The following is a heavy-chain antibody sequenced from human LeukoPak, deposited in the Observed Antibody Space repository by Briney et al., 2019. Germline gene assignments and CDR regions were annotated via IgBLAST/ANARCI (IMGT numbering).Heavy chain of an antibody. V-gene: IGHV3-30*18. Sequence: GRSLRLSCAASGFTFSSYGMHWVRQAPGKGLEWVAVISYDGSNKYYADSVKGRFTITRDNSKNTLHLQMNSLRAEDTAVYYCAKEGHYYGSVWGQGTLVTVSS. CDR1: GFTFSSYG. D-gene: IGHD3-10*01. J-gene: IGHJ4*02. CDR2: ISYDGSNK. CDR3: AKEGHYYGSV.